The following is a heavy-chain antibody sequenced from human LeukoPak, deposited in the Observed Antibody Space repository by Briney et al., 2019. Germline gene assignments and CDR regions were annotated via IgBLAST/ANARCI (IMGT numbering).Heavy chain of an antibody. J-gene: IGHJ1*01. Sequence: PGGSLRLSCTASGFTFGDSAMSWFRQAPGKGLEWVGFIRSIAYGGTIEYAASVKGRFTISREDSKSIAYLQMNSLKTEDTAVYYCTRGPPPPYYYDTSGYYYFQHWGQGTLVTVSS. V-gene: IGHV3-49*03. CDR2: IRSIAYGGTI. CDR1: GFTFGDSA. D-gene: IGHD3-22*01. CDR3: TRGPPPPYYYDTSGYYYFQH.